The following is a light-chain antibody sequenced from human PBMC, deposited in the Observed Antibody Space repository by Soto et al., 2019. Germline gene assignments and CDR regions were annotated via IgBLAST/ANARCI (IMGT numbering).Light chain of an antibody. V-gene: IGKV2-28*01. Sequence: DIVMTQSPLSLPVTPGEPASISCRSSQSLLHSNGYNYLDWYLQKPGQSPQLLIYLGSNRASGVPDRFSGSGSGTDFTLKISRVEAEDVGVYSWMQALQTPHTFGRGTKLEIK. CDR1: QSLLHSNGYNY. CDR3: MQALQTPHT. J-gene: IGKJ2*01. CDR2: LGS.